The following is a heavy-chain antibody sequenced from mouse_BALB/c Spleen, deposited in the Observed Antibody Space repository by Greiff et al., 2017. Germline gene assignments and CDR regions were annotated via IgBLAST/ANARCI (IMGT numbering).Heavy chain of an antibody. D-gene: IGHD2-1*01. Sequence: DVKLQESGPGLVKPSQSLSLTCTVTGYSITSDYAWNWIRQFPGNKLEWMGYISYSGSTSYNPSLKSRISITRDTSKNQFFLQLNSVTTEDTATYYCARSGNNAMDYWGQGTSVTVSS. CDR1: GYSITSDYA. CDR3: ARSGNNAMDY. V-gene: IGHV3-2*02. CDR2: ISYSGST. J-gene: IGHJ4*01.